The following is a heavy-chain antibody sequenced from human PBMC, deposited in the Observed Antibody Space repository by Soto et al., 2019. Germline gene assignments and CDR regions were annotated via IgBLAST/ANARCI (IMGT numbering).Heavy chain of an antibody. CDR2: ISSSSSYI. J-gene: IGHJ4*02. V-gene: IGHV3-21*01. D-gene: IGHD3-22*01. CDR3: ARLNYDSSGYHAAY. CDR1: GFTFSSYS. Sequence: EVQLVESGGGRVKPGGSLRLSCAASGFTFSSYSMNWVRQAPGKGLEWVSSISSSSSYIYYADSVKGRFTISGDNAKNSRYLQMNSLRAEDTAVYYCARLNYDSSGYHAAYWGQGTLVTVSS.